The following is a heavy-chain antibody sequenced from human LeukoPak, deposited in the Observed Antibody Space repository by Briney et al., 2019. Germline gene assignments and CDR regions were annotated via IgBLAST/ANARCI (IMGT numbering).Heavy chain of an antibody. D-gene: IGHD5-24*01. V-gene: IGHV3-30*18. CDR1: GFTFSTYG. Sequence: GGSLRLSCAASGFTFSTYGMHWVRQAPGKGLEWVAVISYDGSNKYYADSVKGRFTISRDNSKNTLYLQMNSLRAEDTAVYYCAKEVEDGHNSYYYYGMDVWGQGTTVTVSS. J-gene: IGHJ6*02. CDR3: AKEVEDGHNSYYYYGMDV. CDR2: ISYDGSNK.